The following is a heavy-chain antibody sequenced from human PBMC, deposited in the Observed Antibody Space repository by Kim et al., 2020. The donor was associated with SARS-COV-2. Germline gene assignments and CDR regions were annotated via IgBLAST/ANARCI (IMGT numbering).Heavy chain of an antibody. J-gene: IGHJ5*02. CDR1: GFTFSGSA. D-gene: IGHD3-10*01. CDR2: IRSKANSYAT. CDR3: TRRWIGLGYGSGSHGGFDP. V-gene: IGHV3-73*01. Sequence: GGSLRLSCAASGFTFSGSAMHWVRQASGKGLEWVGRIRSKANSYATAYAASVKGRFTISRDDSKNTAYLQMNSLKTEDTAVYYCTRRWIGLGYGSGSHGGFDPWGQGTLVTVSS.